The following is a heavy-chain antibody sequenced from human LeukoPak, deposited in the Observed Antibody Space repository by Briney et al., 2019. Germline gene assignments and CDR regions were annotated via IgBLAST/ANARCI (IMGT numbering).Heavy chain of an antibody. CDR3: ARDWGHNGRVQGVDY. Sequence: SETLSLTCAVYGGSFSGYYWSWIRQPPGKGLEWIGEINHSGSTNYNPSLKSRDTISVDTSKNQFSLKLSSVTAADTAVYYCARDWGHNGRVQGVDYWGQGTLVTVSS. V-gene: IGHV4-34*01. D-gene: IGHD3-10*02. CDR2: INHSGST. J-gene: IGHJ4*02. CDR1: GGSFSGYY.